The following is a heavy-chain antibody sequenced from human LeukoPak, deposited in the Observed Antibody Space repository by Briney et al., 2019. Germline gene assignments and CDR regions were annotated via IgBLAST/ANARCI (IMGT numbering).Heavy chain of an antibody. D-gene: IGHD6-19*01. CDR1: GFTFSSYA. CDR3: AKDNGYSSGWGY. CDR2: ISGSGGST. J-gene: IGHJ4*02. V-gene: IGHV3-23*01. Sequence: HTGGSLRLSCAASGFTFSSYAMSWVRQAPGKGLEWVSAISGSGGSTYYADSVKGRFTISRDNSKNTLYLQMNSLRAEDTAVYYCAKDNGYSSGWGYWGKGTLVTVSS.